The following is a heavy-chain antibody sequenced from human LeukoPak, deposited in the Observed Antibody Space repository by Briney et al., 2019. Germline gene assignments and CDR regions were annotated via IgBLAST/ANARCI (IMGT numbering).Heavy chain of an antibody. Sequence: PGGSLRLSCAASGFTFSTYSMNWVRQAPGKGLEWVSYISGGSSFTYYVDSVKGRFTISRDNAKNSLYLQMNSLRAEDTAVYYCARDLGYSSGPNYWGQGTRVTVSS. D-gene: IGHD6-19*01. CDR1: GFTFSTYS. CDR2: ISGGSSFT. V-gene: IGHV3-21*01. CDR3: ARDLGYSSGPNY. J-gene: IGHJ4*02.